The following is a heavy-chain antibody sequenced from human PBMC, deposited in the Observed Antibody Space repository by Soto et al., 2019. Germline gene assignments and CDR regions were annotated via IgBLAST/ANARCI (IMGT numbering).Heavy chain of an antibody. V-gene: IGHV3-21*01. J-gene: IGHJ4*02. CDR1: GFTFSSYS. CDR2: ISSSSSYI. CDR3: ARDLWSGSYVNFDY. D-gene: IGHD1-26*01. Sequence: EVQLVESGGGLVKPGGSLRLSCAASGFTFSSYSMNWVRQAPGKGLEWVSSISSSSSYIYYADSVKGRFTISRDNAKNSLYLQMNSLRAEDTAVYYCARDLWSGSYVNFDYWGQGTLVTVSS.